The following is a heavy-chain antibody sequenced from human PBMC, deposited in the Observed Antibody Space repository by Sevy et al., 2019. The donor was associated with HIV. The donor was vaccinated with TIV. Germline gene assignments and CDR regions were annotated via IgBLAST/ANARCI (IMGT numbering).Heavy chain of an antibody. CDR3: ARTRTIVGATPPDY. Sequence: GGCLRLSCAASGFTFSSYSMNWVRQAPGKGLEWVSYISSSSSTIYYSDSVKGRFTISRDNAKNSLYLQMNSLRDEDTAVYYCARTRTIVGATPPDYWGQGTLVTVSS. J-gene: IGHJ4*01. D-gene: IGHD1-26*01. CDR1: GFTFSSYS. V-gene: IGHV3-48*02. CDR2: ISSSSSTI.